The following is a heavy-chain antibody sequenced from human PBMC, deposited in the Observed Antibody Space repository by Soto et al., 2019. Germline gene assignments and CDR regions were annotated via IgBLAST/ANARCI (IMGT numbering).Heavy chain of an antibody. D-gene: IGHD3-3*01. V-gene: IGHV4-34*01. Sequence: SETLSLTCAVYGGSFSGYYWSWIRQPPGKGLEWIGEINHSGSTNYNPSLKSRVTISVDTSKNQFSLKLSSVTAADTAVYYCAYGYYDFWSALEGWFDPWGQGTLVTVSS. CDR2: INHSGST. CDR1: GGSFSGYY. J-gene: IGHJ5*02. CDR3: AYGYYDFWSALEGWFDP.